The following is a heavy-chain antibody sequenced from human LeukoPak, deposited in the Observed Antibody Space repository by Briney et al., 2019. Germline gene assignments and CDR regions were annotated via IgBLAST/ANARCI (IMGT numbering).Heavy chain of an antibody. CDR3: ARTPWVVVPAAIIHFDY. CDR2: IIPILGIA. CDR1: GGTFSSYA. D-gene: IGHD2-2*02. Sequence: ASVKVSCKASGGTFSSYAISWVRQAPGQGLEWMGRIIPILGIANYAQKFQGRVTITADKSTSTAYMELSSLRSEDTAVYYCARTPWVVVPAAIIHFDYWGQGTLVTVSS. V-gene: IGHV1-69*04. J-gene: IGHJ4*02.